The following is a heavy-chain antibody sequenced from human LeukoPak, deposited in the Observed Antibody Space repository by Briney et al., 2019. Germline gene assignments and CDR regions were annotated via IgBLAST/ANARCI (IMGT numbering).Heavy chain of an antibody. V-gene: IGHV7-4-1*02. Sequence: ASVKVSCKASGYTFTSYTMNWVRQAPGQGLEWMGWINTNTGNPTYAQGFTGRFVFSLDTSVSTAYLQISSLKAEDTAVYYCARLPRDHLYSSDIYYYYYYMDVWGKGTTVTVSS. CDR2: INTNTGNP. CDR1: GYTFTSYT. CDR3: ARLPRDHLYSSDIYYYYYYMDV. J-gene: IGHJ6*03. D-gene: IGHD6-19*01.